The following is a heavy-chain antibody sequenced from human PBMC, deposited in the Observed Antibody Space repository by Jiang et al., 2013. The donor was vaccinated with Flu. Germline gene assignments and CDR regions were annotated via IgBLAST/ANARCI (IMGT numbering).Heavy chain of an antibody. CDR3: ARMDYTHYHY. CDR1: GYTFTSYP. CDR2: IDTNTGKS. V-gene: IGHV7-4-1*02. J-gene: IGHJ4*02. Sequence: QSGSELKKPGASVKVSCKASGYTFTSYPMNWLRQAPGQGFEWIGWIDTNTGKSSYAQGFTGRFVFSLDSSVRTAYLQINGLETEDTAIYYCARMDYTHYHYWGQGTLVTVSS. D-gene: IGHD4-11*01.